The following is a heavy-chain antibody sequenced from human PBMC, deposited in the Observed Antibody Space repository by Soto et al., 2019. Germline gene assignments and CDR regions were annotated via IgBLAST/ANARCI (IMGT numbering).Heavy chain of an antibody. CDR1: VGSLTINNW. Sequence: SETLSLACAVYVGSLTINNWWPWFRQPPGQGLEWIGEIYRTGSTNYNPSLKSRVTISLDKSENQFSLKVTSLTAADTAVYYCASRDPGTSVDYWGQGTLVTVSS. CDR3: ASRDPGTSVDY. D-gene: IGHD1-7*01. J-gene: IGHJ4*02. V-gene: IGHV4-4*02. CDR2: IYRTGST.